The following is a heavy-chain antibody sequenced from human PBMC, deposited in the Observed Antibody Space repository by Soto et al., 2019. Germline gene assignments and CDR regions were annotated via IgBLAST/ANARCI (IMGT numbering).Heavy chain of an antibody. CDR2: IIPIFGTA. J-gene: IGHJ6*02. Sequence: QVQLVQSGAEVKKPGSSVKVSCKASGGTFSSYAISWVRQAPGQGLEWMGGIIPIFGTANYAQKFQGRVTITADESTSTAYMELSSLRSEDTAVYYCARIAAAGPPYYYYSMDVWGQGTTVTVSS. D-gene: IGHD6-13*01. CDR1: GGTFSSYA. CDR3: ARIAAAGPPYYYYSMDV. V-gene: IGHV1-69*01.